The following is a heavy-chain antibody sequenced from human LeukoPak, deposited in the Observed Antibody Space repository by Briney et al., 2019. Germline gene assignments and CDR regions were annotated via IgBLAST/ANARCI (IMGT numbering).Heavy chain of an antibody. CDR3: ARILEEYSGSSTFDY. CDR2: IDSDDDK. J-gene: IGHJ4*02. V-gene: IGHV2-70*11. CDR1: GFSLSSSGTC. Sequence: SGPTLVNPTQTLTLTCTFSGFSLSSSGTCVSWIRQPPGKALEWLARIDSDDDKYYSIALKTRLTISKDTSKSQVVLTMTNMDPVETGTYYCARILEEYSGSSTFDYWGQGTLVTVSS. D-gene: IGHD1-26*01.